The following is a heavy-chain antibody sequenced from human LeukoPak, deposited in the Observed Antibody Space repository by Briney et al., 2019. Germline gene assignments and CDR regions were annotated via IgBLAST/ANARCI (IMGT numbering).Heavy chain of an antibody. Sequence: PGRSLRLSCAVSGFSLSYYTMYWVRQAPGKGLEWVAVISYDGSNENYADSVKGRFTISRDTSKNTLYLQMNSLRAEDTAVYYCARDNNGDHWGQGALVTVSS. V-gene: IGHV3-30*04. CDR3: ARDNNGDH. J-gene: IGHJ4*02. CDR2: ISYDGSNE. D-gene: IGHD1/OR15-1a*01. CDR1: GFSLSYYT.